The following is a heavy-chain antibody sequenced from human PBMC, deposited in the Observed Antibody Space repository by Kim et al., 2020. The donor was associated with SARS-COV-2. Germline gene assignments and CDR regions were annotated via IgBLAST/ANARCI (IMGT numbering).Heavy chain of an antibody. V-gene: IGHV4-34*01. Sequence: PSLKSRVTISVDTSKNQFSLKLSSVTAADTAVYYCARGYGVATGRGSMDVWGQRTTVTVSS. CDR3: ARGYGVATGRGSMDV. J-gene: IGHJ6*02. D-gene: IGHD5-12*01.